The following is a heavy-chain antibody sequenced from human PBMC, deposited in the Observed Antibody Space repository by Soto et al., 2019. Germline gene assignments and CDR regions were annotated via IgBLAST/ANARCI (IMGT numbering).Heavy chain of an antibody. CDR1: GFSFDDYA. D-gene: IGHD2-8*01. J-gene: IGHJ4*02. CDR2: ITWSSGYI. Sequence: EVQLVESGGGLVQPGRSLRLSCAASGFSFDDYAMHWVRQAPGRGLEWVSGITWSSGYIGYADSVKGRFTISKDNAKNSLYLKMNSLRPEDTAVYFCAREGSQEVMYADYWGQGTLVTVSS. CDR3: AREGSQEVMYADY. V-gene: IGHV3-9*01.